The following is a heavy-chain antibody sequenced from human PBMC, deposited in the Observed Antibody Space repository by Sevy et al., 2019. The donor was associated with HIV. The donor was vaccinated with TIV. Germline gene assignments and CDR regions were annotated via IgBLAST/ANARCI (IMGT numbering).Heavy chain of an antibody. Sequence: GGSLRLSCAASGFTFSSYWMTWVRQAPGKGLEWVANILRDGSEKFYVDSLKGRFTISRDNTKNSVYRQVNSLRAEDTAVYYCAGQGGYSSAFDIWGQGTMVTVSS. J-gene: IGHJ3*02. D-gene: IGHD2-15*01. CDR1: GFTFSSYW. CDR2: ILRDGSEK. CDR3: AGQGGYSSAFDI. V-gene: IGHV3-7*01.